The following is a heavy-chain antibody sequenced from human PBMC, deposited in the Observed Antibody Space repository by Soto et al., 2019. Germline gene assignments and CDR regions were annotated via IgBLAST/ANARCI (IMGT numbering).Heavy chain of an antibody. CDR1: GYTFTSY. J-gene: IGHJ4*02. Sequence: QVQLVQSGAEVKKPGASVKVSCKASGYTFTSYISWVRQATGQGLEWMGWISAYNGNTNYAQKLQGRVTMTTDTSTSTAYMELRSLRSDDTAVYYCARDSPPPREWGQGTLVTVSS. V-gene: IGHV1-18*01. CDR3: ARDSPPPRE. CDR2: ISAYNGNT.